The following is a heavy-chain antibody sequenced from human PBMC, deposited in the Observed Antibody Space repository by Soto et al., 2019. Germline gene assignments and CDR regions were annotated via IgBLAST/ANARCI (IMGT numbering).Heavy chain of an antibody. CDR3: ARAGQYYDSSGYAN. D-gene: IGHD3-22*01. Sequence: QVKLVQSGTEEKKPGASMKVSCKASGYSFGTSGISWVRQAPGQGLEWMGWISAYNGNTNYEQKLQDRVTMTTDTSTNTAYLELRSLRSDDTAVYYCARAGQYYDSSGYANWGQGTLVTVSS. CDR1: GYSFGTSG. V-gene: IGHV1-18*01. J-gene: IGHJ4*02. CDR2: ISAYNGNT.